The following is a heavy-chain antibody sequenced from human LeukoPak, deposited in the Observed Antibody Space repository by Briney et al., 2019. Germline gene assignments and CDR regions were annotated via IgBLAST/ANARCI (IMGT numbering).Heavy chain of an antibody. CDR3: ARWGGDGYNYPFDY. V-gene: IGHV1-18*01. D-gene: IGHD5-24*01. Sequence: GASVKVSCKTSGYSFTSYGINWVRQAPGQGLEWMGWISAYNGNTNYAQKLQGRVTMTTDTSTSTAYMELRSLRSDDTAVYYCARWGGDGYNYPFDYWGQGTLVTVSS. CDR1: GYSFTSYG. J-gene: IGHJ4*02. CDR2: ISAYNGNT.